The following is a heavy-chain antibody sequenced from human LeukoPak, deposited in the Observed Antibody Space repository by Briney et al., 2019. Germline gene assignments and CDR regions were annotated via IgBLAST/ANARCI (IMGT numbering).Heavy chain of an antibody. Sequence: PSETLSLTCSVSVGYISTSNYYWGWIRQPPGKGLEWIGTIYYSGSTYYNPSLQSRVAISLDTSKNQFSLHVRSVTAVDTATYYCARFFYYDASLPPYWGQGTLVTVSS. D-gene: IGHD3-16*01. CDR1: VGYISTSNYY. CDR3: ARFFYYDASLPPY. J-gene: IGHJ4*02. CDR2: IYYSGST. V-gene: IGHV4-39*01.